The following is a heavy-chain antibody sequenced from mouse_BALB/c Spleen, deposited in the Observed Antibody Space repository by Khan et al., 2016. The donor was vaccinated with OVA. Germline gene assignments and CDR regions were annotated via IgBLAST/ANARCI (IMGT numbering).Heavy chain of an antibody. CDR3: ANSLITSAYVYAMDY. CDR2: ISTYYGDA. V-gene: IGHV1S137*01. CDR1: GYTFTDYT. J-gene: IGHJ4*01. Sequence: QVQLQQSGAELVRPGVSVKISCKGSGYTFTDYTIHWVQQSHAKSLEWIGVISTYYGDAKYNQKFKDKATMTADKSSNTAYMELARLTSDDSAIYDCANSLITSAYVYAMDYWGQGTSVTVSA. D-gene: IGHD1-2*01.